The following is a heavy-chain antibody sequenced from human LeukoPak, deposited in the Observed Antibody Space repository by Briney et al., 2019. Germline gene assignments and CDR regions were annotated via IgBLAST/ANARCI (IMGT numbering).Heavy chain of an antibody. CDR2: ISYDGSNK. D-gene: IGHD5-24*01. V-gene: IGHV3-30*18. CDR3: AKDRGDGYNDLDY. J-gene: IGHJ4*02. Sequence: GRSLRLSCAASGFTFSSYGMHWVRQAPGKGLEWVAVISYDGSNKYYADSVKGRFTISRDNSKNTLYLQMNSLRAEDTAVYYCAKDRGDGYNDLDYWGQGTLVTVYS. CDR1: GFTFSSYG.